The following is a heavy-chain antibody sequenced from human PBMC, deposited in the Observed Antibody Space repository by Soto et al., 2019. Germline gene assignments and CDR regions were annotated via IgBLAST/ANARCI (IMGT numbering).Heavy chain of an antibody. CDR2: IYHSGST. D-gene: IGHD2-2*01. Sequence: QLQLQESGSGLVKPSQTLSLTCAVSGGSISSGGYSWSWIRQPPGKGLEWIGYIYHSGSTYYNPSRKRRVTISVDRSKNQCPLKLSSGPPAATAVYYCARVPARGGKGTLVTVSS. J-gene: IGHJ4*02. CDR3: ARVPAR. V-gene: IGHV4-30-2*01. CDR1: GGSISSGGYS.